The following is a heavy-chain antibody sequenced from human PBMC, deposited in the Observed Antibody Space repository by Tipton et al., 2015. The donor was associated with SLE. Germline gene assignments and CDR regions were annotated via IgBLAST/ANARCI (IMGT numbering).Heavy chain of an antibody. J-gene: IGHJ6*02. Sequence: TLSLTCAVYGGSLSGYYWTWIRQSPGKGLEWIGEVFHSGSANYNPSLESRVTISVDTSKNQFSLKMISVTTTDTAVYSCARAYVGYYNFGMGVWGQGTTVTVS. CDR1: GGSLSGYY. CDR2: VFHSGSA. CDR3: ARAYVGYYNFGMGV. D-gene: IGHD2-15*01. V-gene: IGHV4-34*12.